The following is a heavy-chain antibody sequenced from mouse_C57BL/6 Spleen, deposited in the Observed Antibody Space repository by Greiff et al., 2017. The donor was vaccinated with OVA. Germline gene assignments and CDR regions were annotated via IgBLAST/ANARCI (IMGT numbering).Heavy chain of an antibody. Sequence: QVQLQQPGTELAKPGASVKLSCKASGYTFTSYWMHWVKQRPGQGLEWIGNINPSNGGTNYNEKFKSKATLTVDKSSSTAYMQLSSLTSEDSAVYYCARERSYYSNYYAMDYWGQGTSVTVSS. D-gene: IGHD2-5*01. V-gene: IGHV1-53*01. J-gene: IGHJ4*01. CDR2: INPSNGGT. CDR3: ARERSYYSNYYAMDY. CDR1: GYTFTSYW.